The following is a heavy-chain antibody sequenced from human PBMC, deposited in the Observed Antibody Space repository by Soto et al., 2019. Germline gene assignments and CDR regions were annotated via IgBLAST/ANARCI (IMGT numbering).Heavy chain of an antibody. Sequence: QVHLVQSGAEVKKPGASVKVSCKGSGYAFTTYGITWVRQAPGQGLEWMGWISAHNGNTNYAQKLQGRVTVTRDTSTSTAYMEVRSLRSDGTGVYYCARGRDGDYWGQGALVTVSS. D-gene: IGHD6-6*01. CDR3: ARGRDGDY. CDR2: ISAHNGNT. J-gene: IGHJ4*02. V-gene: IGHV1-18*01. CDR1: GYAFTTYG.